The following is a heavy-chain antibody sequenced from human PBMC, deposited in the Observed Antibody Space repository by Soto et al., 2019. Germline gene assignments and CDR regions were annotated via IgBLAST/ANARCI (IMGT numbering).Heavy chain of an antibody. D-gene: IGHD3-16*01. CDR1: GGSINTYY. Sequence: NPSETLSLTCTVSGGSINTYYWSWMRQPPGKGLEWIGYIYYSGSTNSNPSLKSRVTISEDTSKNQLSLKLSSVTAADTAVYYCARDAGGRGNGAFAIWGQGTMVTVSS. J-gene: IGHJ3*02. CDR2: IYYSGST. CDR3: ARDAGGRGNGAFAI. V-gene: IGHV4-59*01.